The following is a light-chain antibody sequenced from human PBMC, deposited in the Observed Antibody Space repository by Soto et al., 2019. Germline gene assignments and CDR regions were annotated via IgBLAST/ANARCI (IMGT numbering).Light chain of an antibody. CDR3: QQGYSRPRT. Sequence: DIQLTQSPSSLSASVGDRVTITCRASQSISTSLNWYQQKPGKAPNLLIFTSSNLESGVPSRFSGSGSGTDFTLTISSLQPEDFATYFCQQGYSRPRTFGQGTKVE. CDR2: TSS. CDR1: QSISTS. J-gene: IGKJ1*01. V-gene: IGKV1-39*01.